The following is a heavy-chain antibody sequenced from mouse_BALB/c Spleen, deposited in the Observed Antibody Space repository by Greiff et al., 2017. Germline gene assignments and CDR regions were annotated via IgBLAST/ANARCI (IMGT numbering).Heavy chain of an antibody. V-gene: IGHV2-2*02. J-gene: IGHJ4*01. Sequence: VQLQQSGPGLVQPSQSLSITCTVSGFSLTSYGVHWVRQSPGKGLEWLGVIWSGGSTDYNAAFISRLSISKDNSKSQVFFKMNSLQANDTAIYYCARKIYYYGSSYGYYAMDYWGQGTSVTVSS. CDR1: GFSLTSYG. CDR2: IWSGGST. CDR3: ARKIYYYGSSYGYYAMDY. D-gene: IGHD1-1*01.